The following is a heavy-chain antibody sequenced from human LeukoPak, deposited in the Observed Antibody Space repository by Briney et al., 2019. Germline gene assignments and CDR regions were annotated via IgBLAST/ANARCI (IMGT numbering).Heavy chain of an antibody. CDR1: GFTFSSYA. Sequence: GGSLRLSCAASGFTFSSYAMSCVCQAPGKGLEWVSGISLDGATTYYAGSVEGRFTISRDNSKNTLYLQMNSLRADDTAVYYCVKDHGWLLYSWGQGTLVTVSS. CDR3: VKDHGWLLYS. CDR2: ISLDGATT. J-gene: IGHJ4*02. D-gene: IGHD3-9*01. V-gene: IGHV3-23*01.